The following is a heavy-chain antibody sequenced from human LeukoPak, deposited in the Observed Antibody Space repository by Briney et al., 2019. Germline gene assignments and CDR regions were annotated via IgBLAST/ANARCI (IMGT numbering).Heavy chain of an antibody. CDR2: IYYSGST. CDR3: ARVTMTTGGDY. J-gene: IGHJ4*02. V-gene: IGHV4-39*07. CDR1: GGSISSSSYY. D-gene: IGHD5-24*01. Sequence: SEALSLTCTVSGGSISSSSYYWGWIRQPPGKGLEWIGSIYYSGSTYYNPSLKSRVTVSVDTSKNQFSLKLSSVTAADTAVYYCARVTMTTGGDYWGQGTLVTVSS.